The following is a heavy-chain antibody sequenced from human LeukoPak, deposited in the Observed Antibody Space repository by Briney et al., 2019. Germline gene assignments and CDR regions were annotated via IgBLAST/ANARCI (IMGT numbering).Heavy chain of an antibody. CDR1: LDALGSYY. CDR2: VYYTGST. Sequence: SETLSLTCTVSLDALGSYYWSWIRQPPGEGLEWIGYVYYTGSTNYNPSLKRRVTISVDTSKNHFSLNLRSVTAADTAIYYCARHLYGDVYHFDLWDQGTLVIVSS. CDR3: ARHLYGDVYHFDL. V-gene: IGHV4-59*08. J-gene: IGHJ4*02. D-gene: IGHD3-16*01.